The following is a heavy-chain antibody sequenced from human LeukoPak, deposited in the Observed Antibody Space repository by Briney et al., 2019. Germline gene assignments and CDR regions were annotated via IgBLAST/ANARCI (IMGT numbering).Heavy chain of an antibody. V-gene: IGHV3-30-3*01. D-gene: IGHD1-14*01. J-gene: IGHJ4*02. CDR2: ISYDGSTT. Sequence: PGQSLRLSCAASGFTFSSIAMHWVRQAPGKGLEWVAVISYDGSTTYYADSVKGRFTISRDNSKNTLYLQMNSLRAEDTALYHCARDRYKTSPVYWGQGTLVTVSS. CDR3: ARDRYKTSPVY. CDR1: GFTFSSIA.